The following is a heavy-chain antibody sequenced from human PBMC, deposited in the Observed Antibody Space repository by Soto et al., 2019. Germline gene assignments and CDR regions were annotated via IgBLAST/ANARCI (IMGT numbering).Heavy chain of an antibody. CDR3: AKSGEGVDY. CDR2: ISYDGSNK. J-gene: IGHJ4*02. Sequence: PGGSLRLSCAASGFTFSSYGMHWVRQAPGKGLEWVAVISYDGSNKYYADSVKGRFTISRDNSKNTLYLQMNSLRAEDTAVYYCAKSGEGVDYWGQGTLVTVSS. V-gene: IGHV3-30*18. D-gene: IGHD3-10*01. CDR1: GFTFSSYG.